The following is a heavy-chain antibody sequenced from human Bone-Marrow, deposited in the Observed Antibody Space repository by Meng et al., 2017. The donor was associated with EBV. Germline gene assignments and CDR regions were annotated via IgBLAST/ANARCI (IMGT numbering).Heavy chain of an antibody. V-gene: IGHV3-74*01. CDR2: INSDGSTT. J-gene: IGHJ1*01. D-gene: IGHD1-26*01. CDR1: GFTFSIYW. CDR3: VREGGGSYQEYFQH. Sequence: EVELVESGGGLVPPGGSLRLSCAASGFTFSIYWMHWVRQAPGKGLVWVSRINSDGSTTTYADSVKGRFTISRDNAKNTLYLQMNSLRAEDTAVYYCVREGGGSYQEYFQHWGQGTLVTVSS.